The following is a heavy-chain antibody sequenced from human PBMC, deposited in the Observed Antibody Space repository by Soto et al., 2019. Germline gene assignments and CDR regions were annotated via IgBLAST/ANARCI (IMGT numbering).Heavy chain of an antibody. D-gene: IGHD5-18*01. CDR1: CGSVSSGSYY. J-gene: IGHJ4*02. CDR2: IYYKGIT. V-gene: IGHV4-61*01. CDR3: ARASLYVYHFDY. Sequence: PSETLSLTCTVSCGSVSSGSYYWSWIRQPPGKGLEWIGYIYYKGITNYNPSLKSRVTISIDTSKNQFSLNLTSVTAADTAVYYCARASLYVYHFDYWGQGTLVTVSS.